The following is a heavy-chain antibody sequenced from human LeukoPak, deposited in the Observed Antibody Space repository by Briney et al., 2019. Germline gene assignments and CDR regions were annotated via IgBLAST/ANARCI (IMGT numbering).Heavy chain of an antibody. CDR1: GFPLSSYS. Sequence: GGSLRLSCTASGFPLSSYSINWVRQAPGKGLEGVSYISSSGSAIYYVDSVKGRFTVSRDNAKNSLFLQANSPRAEDTAVYYCVRVKGSYFDYWGQGALVTVSS. D-gene: IGHD2-15*01. J-gene: IGHJ4*02. V-gene: IGHV3-48*01. CDR3: VRVKGSYFDY. CDR2: ISSSGSAI.